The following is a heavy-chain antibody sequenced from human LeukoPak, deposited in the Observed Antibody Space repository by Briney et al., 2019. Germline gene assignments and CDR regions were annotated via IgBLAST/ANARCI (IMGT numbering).Heavy chain of an antibody. CDR1: GYNLNSHY. J-gene: IGHJ4*02. V-gene: IGHV1-46*02. CDR3: ARSRDSYDTSGYLY. D-gene: IGHD3-22*01. Sequence: ASVKVSCKASGYNLNSHYIHWIRQAPGQGLEWMGLSNPSGRITRYAQKFQGRLTMTGDTSTSTVYMELSSLRSEDTAVYYCARSRDSYDTSGYLYWGQGPLVTVSS. CDR2: SNPSGRIT.